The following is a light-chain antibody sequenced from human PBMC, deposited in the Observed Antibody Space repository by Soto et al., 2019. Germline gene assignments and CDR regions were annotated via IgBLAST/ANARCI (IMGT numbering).Light chain of an antibody. J-gene: IGKJ3*01. V-gene: IGKV1-33*01. CDR2: DAY. CDR3: PKSDQLPL. CDR1: PDIGNS. Sequence: DIQMTQSPPSLSASVGDRVTITCQTSPDIGNSLNWFPHKPGKAPNLVIYDAYKLDIGVPSRLSESGSGTDFTFTITSLRPEDIATYYCPKSDQLPLFGPGTKVESK.